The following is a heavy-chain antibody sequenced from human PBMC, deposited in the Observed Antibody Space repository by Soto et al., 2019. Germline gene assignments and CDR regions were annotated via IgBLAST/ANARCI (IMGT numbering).Heavy chain of an antibody. D-gene: IGHD3-3*01. V-gene: IGHV3-11*01. CDR2: ISSSGSTI. CDR3: ASSLAIFGVVTYPTDY. CDR1: GFTFSYYY. J-gene: IGHJ4*02. Sequence: GGSLRLSCAASGFTFSYYYMIWIRQAPGKGLEWVSYISSSGSTIYYADSVKGRFTISRDNAKNSLYLQMNSLRAEDTAVYYCASSLAIFGVVTYPTDYWGQGTLVTVSS.